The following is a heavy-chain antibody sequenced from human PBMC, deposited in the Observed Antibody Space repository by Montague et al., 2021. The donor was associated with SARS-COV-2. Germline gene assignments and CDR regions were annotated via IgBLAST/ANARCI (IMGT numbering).Heavy chain of an antibody. Sequence: SETLSLTCTVSGGSISSNNYYWDWIRQPPGKGLEWIGSIYDSGSTYYNPSLKSRATISVDTSKNHFSLKPNPVTAADTAVYYCARRGRKLLPVATTIGGFDIWGQGTMVTVSS. CDR2: IYDSGST. V-gene: IGHV4-39*02. J-gene: IGHJ3*02. D-gene: IGHD5-12*01. CDR1: GGSISSNNYY. CDR3: ARRGRKLLPVATTIGGFDI.